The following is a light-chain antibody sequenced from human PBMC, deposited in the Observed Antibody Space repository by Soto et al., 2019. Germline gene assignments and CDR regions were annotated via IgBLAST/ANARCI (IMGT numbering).Light chain of an antibody. CDR3: QQYNNWPPYT. CDR1: QSVSSN. Sequence: EIVMTQSPATLSVSPGERATLSGRASQSVSSNLAWYQQKPGQAPRLLIYGASTRATGIPARFSGSGSGTEFTLTISSLQSEDFAVYYCQQYNNWPPYTLGQGTKLEIK. J-gene: IGKJ2*01. V-gene: IGKV3-15*01. CDR2: GAS.